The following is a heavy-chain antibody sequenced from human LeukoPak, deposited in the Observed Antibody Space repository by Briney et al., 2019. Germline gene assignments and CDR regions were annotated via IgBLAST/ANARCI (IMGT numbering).Heavy chain of an antibody. Sequence: PSETLSLTCTVSGGSISNYYWSWIRQPPGKGLEWIGYIYYSGSTNYNPSLKSRVTISVDTSKNQFSLKLSSVTAADTAVYYCARASPNYVMYSSSWESDYWGQGTLVTVSS. V-gene: IGHV4-59*08. CDR1: GGSISNYY. CDR2: IYYSGST. D-gene: IGHD6-13*01. J-gene: IGHJ4*02. CDR3: ARASPNYVMYSSSWESDY.